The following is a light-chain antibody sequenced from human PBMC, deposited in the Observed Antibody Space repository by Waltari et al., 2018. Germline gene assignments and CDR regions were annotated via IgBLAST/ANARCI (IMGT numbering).Light chain of an antibody. CDR2: KAS. Sequence: QSPSSLSAPVGDRVTITCRASQSIRSWLAWYQQKPGKAPKLLISKASTLESGVPSRFSGSGSGTEFTLTISSLQPDDFATYHCQQYKSPPWTFGQGTKVEIK. V-gene: IGKV1-5*03. CDR3: QQYKSPPWT. J-gene: IGKJ1*01. CDR1: QSIRSW.